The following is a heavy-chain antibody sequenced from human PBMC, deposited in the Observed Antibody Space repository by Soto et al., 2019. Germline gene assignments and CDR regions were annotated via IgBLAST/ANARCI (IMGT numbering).Heavy chain of an antibody. CDR1: GDSFRSSW. V-gene: IGHV5-10-1*01. Sequence: GQSVKLSYKGSGDSFRSSWMSWVRQVNGKGQGWMVRIDPSDSYPDYRPSFQGNVTISADKSISTAYLQWSSLKAWDPARYYCARWRGDSHWFAPWGQGPLVT. J-gene: IGHJ5*02. CDR2: IDPSDSYP. CDR3: ARWRGDSHWFAP. D-gene: IGHD3-16*01.